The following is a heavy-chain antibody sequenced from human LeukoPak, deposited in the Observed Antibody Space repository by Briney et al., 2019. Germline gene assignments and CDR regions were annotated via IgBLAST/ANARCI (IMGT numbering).Heavy chain of an antibody. J-gene: IGHJ6*03. CDR2: IYYSGNT. CDR1: GGSISSFY. Sequence: KASETLSLTCTVSGGSISSFYWSWIRQPPGKGLEWIGSIYYSGNTNYNPSLKSRVTISIDTSKNQFSLRLNSVTAADTAVYFCARGLKNMDVWGKGTTVTVSS. D-gene: IGHD5/OR15-5a*01. CDR3: ARGLKNMDV. V-gene: IGHV4-59*01.